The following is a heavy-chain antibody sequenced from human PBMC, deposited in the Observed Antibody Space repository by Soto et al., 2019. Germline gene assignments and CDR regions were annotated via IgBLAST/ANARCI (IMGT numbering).Heavy chain of an antibody. CDR2: IYYSGST. J-gene: IGHJ4*02. CDR1: GDSISRYY. CDR3: ARRVDYYGSVFDY. D-gene: IGHD3-10*01. V-gene: IGHV4-59*08. Sequence: QVQLQESGPGLVKPSETLSLTCTVSGDSISRYYWSWIRQPPGKGLEWIGYIYYSGSTNYSPSLKSRVTISVDTSKNQFFLKLNSVTAADTAVYYCARRVDYYGSVFDYWGQGTLVTVSS.